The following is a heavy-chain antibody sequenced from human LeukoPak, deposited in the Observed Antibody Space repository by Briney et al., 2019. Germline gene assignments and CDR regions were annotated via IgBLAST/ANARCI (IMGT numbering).Heavy chain of an antibody. CDR2: IWSDASRK. CDR3: VSFYETY. V-gene: IGHV3-33*03. Sequence: GGSLRLSCAASGFTFTNYAMHWVRQAPGKGLEWVAVIWSDASRKEYGDSVRGRFTISKDNAKNTVYLQMNSLRAEDTAVYYCVSFYETYWGRGTLVTVSS. J-gene: IGHJ4*02. D-gene: IGHD2/OR15-2a*01. CDR1: GFTFTNYA.